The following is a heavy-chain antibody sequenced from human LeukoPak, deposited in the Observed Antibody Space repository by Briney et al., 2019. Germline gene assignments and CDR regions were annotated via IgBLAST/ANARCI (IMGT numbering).Heavy chain of an antibody. D-gene: IGHD6-13*01. CDR1: GFTFDDYA. Sequence: GGSLRLSCAASGFTFDDYAMHWVRQAPGKGLEWVSGISWNSGSIGYADSVKGRFTISRDNAKNPLYLQMNSLRAEDTALYYCAKDIHSSSWPYYYYGMDVWGQGTTVTVSS. J-gene: IGHJ6*02. V-gene: IGHV3-9*01. CDR2: ISWNSGSI. CDR3: AKDIHSSSWPYYYYGMDV.